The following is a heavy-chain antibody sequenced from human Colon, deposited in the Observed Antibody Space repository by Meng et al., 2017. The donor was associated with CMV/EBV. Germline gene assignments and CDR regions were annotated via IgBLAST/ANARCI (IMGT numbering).Heavy chain of an antibody. J-gene: IGHJ4*02. D-gene: IGHD2-2*01. CDR1: TVGPYG. CDR2: ISDDGNEK. Sequence: TVGPYGMQWVHQGAGKRLGGVAVISDDGNEKRDAKSEKGRFTITRENSKNTVNMQMNSLRAEDTAVDYCAKDQANCGNSCYCQGYWGQGTLVTVSS. CDR3: AKDQANCGNSCYCQGY. V-gene: IGHV3-30*18.